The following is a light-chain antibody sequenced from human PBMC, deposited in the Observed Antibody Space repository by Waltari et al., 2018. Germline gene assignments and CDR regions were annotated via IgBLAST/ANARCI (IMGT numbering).Light chain of an antibody. CDR1: SSNIGAGYD. CDR2: GNT. V-gene: IGLV1-40*01. J-gene: IGLJ2*01. Sequence: QSVLTQPPSVSGAPGQRVTISCTGSSSNIGAGYDVHWYQQLPGTAPKLLVYGNTKRPAGVPDRFSGSKSGTSASLAITGLQAEDEADYYCQSSDIWLSGHAVFGGGTRLIVL. CDR3: QSSDIWLSGHAV.